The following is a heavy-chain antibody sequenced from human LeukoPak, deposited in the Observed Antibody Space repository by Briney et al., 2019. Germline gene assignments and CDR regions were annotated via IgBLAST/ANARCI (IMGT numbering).Heavy chain of an antibody. CDR3: ARAPAYYDILTGYYTPPGAFDI. Sequence: GGSLRLSCAASGFTFSSYGMHWVRQAPGKGLEWVALISYDGSNKYYADSVKGRFTISRDNSKNTLYLQMNSLRAEDTAVYYCARAPAYYDILTGYYTPPGAFDIWGQGTMVTVSS. CDR2: ISYDGSNK. D-gene: IGHD3-9*01. J-gene: IGHJ3*02. V-gene: IGHV3-30*03. CDR1: GFTFSSYG.